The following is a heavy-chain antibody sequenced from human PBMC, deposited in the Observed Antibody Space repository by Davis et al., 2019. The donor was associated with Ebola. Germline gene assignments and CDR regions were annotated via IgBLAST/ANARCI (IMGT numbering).Heavy chain of an antibody. D-gene: IGHD2-15*01. CDR3: AKDGYCSGGSCSGDAFDI. J-gene: IGHJ3*02. CDR2: ISWNSDSI. V-gene: IGHV3-9*01. CDR1: GFTFDGYA. Sequence: PGGSLRLSCAASGFTFDGYAMHWVRQPPGKGLEWVSSISWNSDSIGYADSVKGRFTISRDNSKNTLYLQMNSLRAEDTAVYYCAKDGYCSGGSCSGDAFDIWGQGTMVTVSS.